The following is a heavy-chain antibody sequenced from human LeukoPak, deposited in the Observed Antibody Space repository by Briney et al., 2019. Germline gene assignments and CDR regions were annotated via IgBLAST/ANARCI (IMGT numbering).Heavy chain of an antibody. CDR1: GGSISSYY. CDR2: AYYSGST. Sequence: SETLSLTCTVSGGSISSYYWNWIRQPPGKALEWLGYAYYSGSTNYNPSLKTRLTISVDTSKAQFSLTLSSVTAADTAIYYCASGSGRNYKGMDVWAQGTT. D-gene: IGHD3-10*01. J-gene: IGHJ6*02. V-gene: IGHV4-59*01. CDR3: ASGSGRNYKGMDV.